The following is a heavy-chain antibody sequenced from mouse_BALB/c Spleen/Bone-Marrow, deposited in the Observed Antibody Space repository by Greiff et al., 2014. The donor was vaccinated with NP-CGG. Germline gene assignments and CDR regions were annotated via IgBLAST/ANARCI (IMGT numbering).Heavy chain of an antibody. CDR1: GYTFTNYW. J-gene: IGHJ4*01. CDR2: IFPGTGTT. D-gene: IGHD1-1*01. V-gene: IGHV1S132*01. CDR3: ARHYYGSSDAMDY. Sequence: QVQLQQPGAELVKPGASVKLSCKTSGYTFTNYWIQWVKQRPGQGLGWIGEIFPGTGTTYYNEKLKGKSTLTIDTSSSTAYMQLNSLTSEDSADYFGARHYYGSSDAMDYWGQGTSVTVSS.